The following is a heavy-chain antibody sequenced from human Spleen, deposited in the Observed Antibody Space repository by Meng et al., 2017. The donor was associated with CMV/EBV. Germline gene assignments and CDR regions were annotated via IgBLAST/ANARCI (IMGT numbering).Heavy chain of an antibody. V-gene: IGHV3-48*04. J-gene: IGHJ6*02. CDR3: ARDFPSSGTYSEIYYYAMDV. CDR1: GFAFSTYA. Sequence: GESLKISCAASGFAFSTYAMSWVRQAPGKGLEWISYISSSSTTIYYADSVKGRFTISRDNAKNSLYLQMNSLTVEDTGVYYCARDFPSSGTYSEIYYYAMDVWGQGTTVTVSS. CDR2: ISSSSTTI. D-gene: IGHD1-26*01.